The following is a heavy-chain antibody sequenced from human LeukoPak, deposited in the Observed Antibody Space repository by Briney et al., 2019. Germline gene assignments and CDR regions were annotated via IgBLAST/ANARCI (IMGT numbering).Heavy chain of an antibody. Sequence: GGSLRLSCAASGFTFSNYWMHWVRQAPGKGLVWVSRINSDGSSTAYADSVKGRFTISRDNAKNTLYLQMNSLRAEDTAVYHCARGGVKCSSSAGPIDYWGQGTLVTVSS. D-gene: IGHD2-2*01. CDR1: GFTFSNYW. V-gene: IGHV3-74*01. CDR2: INSDGSST. J-gene: IGHJ4*02. CDR3: ARGGVKCSSSAGPIDY.